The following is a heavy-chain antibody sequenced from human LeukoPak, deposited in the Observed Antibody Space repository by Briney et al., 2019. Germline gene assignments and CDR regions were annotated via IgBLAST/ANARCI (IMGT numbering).Heavy chain of an antibody. J-gene: IGHJ4*02. V-gene: IGHV4-59*08. CDR3: ATPRRESSPIDY. CDR1: GDSISSYY. Sequence: SETLSLTCTVSGDSISSYYWSWIRQPPGKGLEWIGYIYYSGSTNYNPSLKSRVTISVDTSKNQFSLKLSSVTAADTAVYYCATPRRESSPIDYWGQGTLVTVSS. CDR2: IYYSGST.